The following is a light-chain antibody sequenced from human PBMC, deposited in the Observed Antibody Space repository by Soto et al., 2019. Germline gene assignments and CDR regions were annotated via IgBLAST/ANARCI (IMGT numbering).Light chain of an antibody. V-gene: IGKV3-15*01. Sequence: EIVMTQSPATLSVSPGEGATLSCRTSQRVSSNLAWYQQKPGQAPRLLIYGASTRATGISARFSGSGSGTKFTLTISGLQSEDFAVYYCQQYNNWPPTFGQGTKV. CDR1: QRVSSN. CDR2: GAS. CDR3: QQYNNWPPT. J-gene: IGKJ1*01.